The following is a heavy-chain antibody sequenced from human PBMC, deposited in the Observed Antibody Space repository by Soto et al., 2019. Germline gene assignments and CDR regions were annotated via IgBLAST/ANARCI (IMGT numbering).Heavy chain of an antibody. Sequence: EEQVVESGGDWVQPGRSLRLSCAASGLTYEDYAMHWVLQVPGKGLEWVSGISWNSDTIEYADSVKGRFTISRDNAKNSLYLQMNGLRAKDTALYYCAKDMLFGVVPVWGQGTLVTVSS. CDR1: GLTYEDYA. CDR3: AKDMLFGVVPV. CDR2: ISWNSDTI. V-gene: IGHV3-9*01. J-gene: IGHJ4*02. D-gene: IGHD3-3*01.